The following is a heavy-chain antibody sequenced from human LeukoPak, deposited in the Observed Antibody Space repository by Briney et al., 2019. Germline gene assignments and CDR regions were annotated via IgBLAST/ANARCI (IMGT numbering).Heavy chain of an antibody. CDR2: ISGGGGST. D-gene: IGHD3-3*01. J-gene: IGHJ4*02. V-gene: IGHV3-23*01. Sequence: GGSLRLSCAASGFTFSSYAMSWVRQAPGKGLEWVSAISGGGGSTYYADSVKGRFTISRDNSKNTLYLQMNSLRAEDTAVYYCAKAHYDFWSGYYRYFDYWGQGTLVTVSS. CDR3: AKAHYDFWSGYYRYFDY. CDR1: GFTFSSYA.